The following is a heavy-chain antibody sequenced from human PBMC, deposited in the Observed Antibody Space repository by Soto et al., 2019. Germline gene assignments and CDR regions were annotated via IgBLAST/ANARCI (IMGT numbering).Heavy chain of an antibody. V-gene: IGHV2-5*02. CDR1: GFSLSTSGVG. Sequence: QITLKESGPTLVKPTQTLTLTCTFSGFSLSTSGVGVGWIRQPPGKALEWLALIYWDDDRRYSPSLKSRLTITRDTSRNQVVLTMTDMDPVDTATYYCAHSHDSRPGGIFWGQGPLVTVSS. D-gene: IGHD3-22*01. CDR2: IYWDDDR. CDR3: AHSHDSRPGGIF. J-gene: IGHJ4*02.